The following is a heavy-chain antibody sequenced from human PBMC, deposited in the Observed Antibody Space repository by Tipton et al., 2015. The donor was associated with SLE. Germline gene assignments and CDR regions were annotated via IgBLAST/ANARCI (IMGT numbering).Heavy chain of an antibody. J-gene: IGHJ6*02. CDR3: ARGRGIVAFDV. Sequence: GSLRLSCTASGFNFSNYWMTWVRQAPGKGLEWVANIDRDGSDSYYEDSLRGRFTISRDNAKNSLFLQMNSLTVEDSALYYCARGRGIVAFDVWGQGTTVTVSS. D-gene: IGHD1-26*01. CDR2: IDRDGSDS. CDR1: GFNFSNYW. V-gene: IGHV3-7*01.